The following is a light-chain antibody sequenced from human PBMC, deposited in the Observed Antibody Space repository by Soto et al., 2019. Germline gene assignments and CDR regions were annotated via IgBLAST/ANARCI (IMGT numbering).Light chain of an antibody. CDR2: DAS. CDR3: QQYNSYSWT. Sequence: SQLTRSPSSRSASVGDSVTITCLASQSISSWLAWYQQKPGKAPKLLIYDASSLESGVPSRFSGSGSGTDFTLTLSSLQPEDFATYYCQQYNSYSWTFGQGTKVDIK. CDR1: QSISSW. J-gene: IGKJ1*01. V-gene: IGKV1-5*01.